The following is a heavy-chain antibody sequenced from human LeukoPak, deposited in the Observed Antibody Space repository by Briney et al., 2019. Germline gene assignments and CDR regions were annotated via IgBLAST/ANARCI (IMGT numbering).Heavy chain of an antibody. J-gene: IGHJ4*02. V-gene: IGHV3-23*01. CDR3: AKVEGCSSAGCYYFDY. D-gene: IGHD6-19*01. Sequence: GGSLRLSCAASGFTFSNYPMSWARQAPGMGLEWVSAITGSGDNTYFADSVRGRFTISRDNSKNTLYLQMNSLTAEDTAVYYCAKVEGCSSAGCYYFDYWGRGTLVTVSS. CDR2: ITGSGDNT. CDR1: GFTFSNYP.